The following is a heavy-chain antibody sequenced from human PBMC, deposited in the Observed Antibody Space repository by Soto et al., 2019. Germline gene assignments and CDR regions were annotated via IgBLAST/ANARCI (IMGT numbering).Heavy chain of an antibody. CDR2: IYYSGST. Sequence: PSETLSLTCTVSGGSISSSSYYWGWIRQPPGKGLEWIGSIYYSGSTYYNPSLKSRVTISVDTSKNQFSLKLSSVTAADTAVYYCARHGAVPYYWGQGTLVTVSS. CDR1: GGSISSSSYY. CDR3: ARHGAVPYY. D-gene: IGHD3-16*01. V-gene: IGHV4-39*01. J-gene: IGHJ4*02.